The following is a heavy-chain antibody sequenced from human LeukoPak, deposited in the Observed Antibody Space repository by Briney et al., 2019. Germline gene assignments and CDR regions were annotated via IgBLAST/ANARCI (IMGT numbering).Heavy chain of an antibody. CDR2: ISYDGSNK. CDR3: ARGPEWEPYYFDY. J-gene: IGHJ4*02. V-gene: IGHV3-30-3*01. D-gene: IGHD1-26*01. CDR1: GSTFSSYA. Sequence: GGSLRLSCAASGSTFSSYAMHWVRQAPGKGLESVAVISYDGSNKNYADSVKGRFTISRDNSKNTLYLQMNSLRAEDTAVYYCARGPEWEPYYFDYWGQGTLVTVSS.